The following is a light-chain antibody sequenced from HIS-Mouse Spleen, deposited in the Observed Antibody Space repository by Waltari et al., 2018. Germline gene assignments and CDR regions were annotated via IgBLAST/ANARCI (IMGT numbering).Light chain of an antibody. CDR1: NIGSKS. Sequence: SYVLTQPPSVSVAPGQTARITCGGNNIGSKSVHWYQQKPGQAPVLAVYDDSDRPSGIPGRFYGSNSGNTATLTISRVEAGDEADYYCQVWDSSSDPVVFGGGTKLTVL. J-gene: IGLJ2*01. V-gene: IGLV3-21*02. CDR3: QVWDSSSDPVV. CDR2: DDS.